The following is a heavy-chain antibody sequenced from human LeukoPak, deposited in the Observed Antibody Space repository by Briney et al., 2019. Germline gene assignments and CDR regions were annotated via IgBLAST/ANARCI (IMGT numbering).Heavy chain of an antibody. V-gene: IGHV1-2*02. CDR2: INPNSGGT. D-gene: IGHD3-22*01. Sequence: ASVKVSCKASGYTFTGYYMHWVRQAPGQGLEWMGWINPNSGGTNYAQKFQGRVTMTRATSISTAYMELGRLRSDDTAVYNCARGGSSYYYDSSGYVDHWGQGTLVTVSS. CDR1: GYTFTGYY. J-gene: IGHJ4*02. CDR3: ARGGSSYYYDSSGYVDH.